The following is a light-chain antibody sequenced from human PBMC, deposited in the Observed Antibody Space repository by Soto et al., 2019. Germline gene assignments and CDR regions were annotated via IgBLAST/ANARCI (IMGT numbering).Light chain of an antibody. Sequence: EIVMTQSPATLSVSPGERATLSCRASRNVGSNLAWYQHKPGQAPRLLIYYASTRATGVPARFSGSGSGTEFALTINSLQSEDFAVYYCQQYNNWPPYTFGQGTKLEIE. V-gene: IGKV3-15*01. CDR2: YAS. CDR1: RNVGSN. J-gene: IGKJ2*01. CDR3: QQYNNWPPYT.